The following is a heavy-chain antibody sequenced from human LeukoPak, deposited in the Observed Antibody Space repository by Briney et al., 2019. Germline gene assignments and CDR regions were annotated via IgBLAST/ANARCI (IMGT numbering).Heavy chain of an antibody. CDR3: ARERGYCTNGVCYYWFDP. CDR1: GFTVSSNY. Sequence: PGGSVRLSCAASGFTVSSNYVSWVRQAPGKGLEWVSVIYSGGSTYYADSVKGRFTISRDNSKNTLYLQMNSLRAEDTAVYYCARERGYCTNGVCYYWFDPWGQGTLVTVSS. J-gene: IGHJ5*02. V-gene: IGHV3-66*01. D-gene: IGHD2-8*01. CDR2: IYSGGST.